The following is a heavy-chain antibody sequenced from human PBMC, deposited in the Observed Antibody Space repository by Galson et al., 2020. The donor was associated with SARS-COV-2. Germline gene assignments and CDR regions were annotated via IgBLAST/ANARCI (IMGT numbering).Heavy chain of an antibody. Sequence: GGSLRLSCAASGFTFNTYAMHWVRQAPGKGLEWVAVISYDGSNTYYADSVKGRFIISRDNSKNTQYLQMNSLRTDDTAVYYCARSLRVVAAAKGYYYYGMDVWGQGTTVTVSS. V-gene: IGHV3-30*04. CDR1: GFTFNTYA. CDR3: ARSLRVVAAAKGYYYYGMDV. J-gene: IGHJ6*02. CDR2: ISYDGSNT. D-gene: IGHD2-2*01.